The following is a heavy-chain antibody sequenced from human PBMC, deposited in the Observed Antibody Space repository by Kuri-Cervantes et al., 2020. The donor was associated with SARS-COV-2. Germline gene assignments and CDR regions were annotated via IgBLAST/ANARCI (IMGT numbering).Heavy chain of an antibody. V-gene: IGHV3-30*18. J-gene: IGHJ4*02. CDR2: ISYDGSNK. D-gene: IGHD1-26*01. Sequence: LSLTCAASGFTFSSYGMHWVRQAPGKGLEWVAVISYDGSNKYYADSVKGRFTISRDNSKNTPYLQMNSLRAEDTAVYYCAKAQAGEIVGATSWGQGTLVTVSS. CDR3: AKAQAGEIVGATS. CDR1: GFTFSSYG.